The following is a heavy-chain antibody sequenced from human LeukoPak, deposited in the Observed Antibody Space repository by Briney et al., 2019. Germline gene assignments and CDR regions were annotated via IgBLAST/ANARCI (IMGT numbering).Heavy chain of an antibody. J-gene: IGHJ3*02. CDR2: ISAYNGNT. Sequence: ASVKVSCKASGYTFTSYGISWVRQAPGQGLEWMGWISAYNGNTNYAQKLQGRVTMTTDTSTGTAYMELRSLRSDDTAVYYCARGGYSSGWYAGRAFDIWGQGTMVTVSS. CDR3: ARGGYSSGWYAGRAFDI. CDR1: GYTFTSYG. D-gene: IGHD6-19*01. V-gene: IGHV1-18*01.